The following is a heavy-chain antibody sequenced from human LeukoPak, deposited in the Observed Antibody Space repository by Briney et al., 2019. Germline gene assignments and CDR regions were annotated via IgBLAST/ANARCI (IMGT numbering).Heavy chain of an antibody. Sequence: SETLSLTCTVSGGSISSYYWSWIRQPPGKGLEWIGYIYYSGSTNYNPSLKSRVTISVDTSKNQFSLNLSSVTAADTAVYYCARARRYSGYDHFDYWGQGTLVTVSS. CDR1: GGSISSYY. J-gene: IGHJ4*02. V-gene: IGHV4-59*01. CDR2: IYYSGST. CDR3: ARARRYSGYDHFDY. D-gene: IGHD5-12*01.